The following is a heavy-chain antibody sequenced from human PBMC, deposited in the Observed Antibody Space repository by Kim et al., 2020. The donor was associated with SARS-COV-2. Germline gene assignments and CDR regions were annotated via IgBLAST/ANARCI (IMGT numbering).Heavy chain of an antibody. D-gene: IGHD3-16*01. V-gene: IGHV3-11*04. Sequence: GGSLRFSCAASGFRFSQYYMNWIRHVPGKGLEWVSYISGSSSVTSYADSVKGRFSISRDNAMQSLYLQMDSLRAEDTAIYYCATGDSYAFDNWGQGTLVTVSS. J-gene: IGHJ4*02. CDR1: GFRFSQYY. CDR2: ISGSSSVT. CDR3: ATGDSYAFDN.